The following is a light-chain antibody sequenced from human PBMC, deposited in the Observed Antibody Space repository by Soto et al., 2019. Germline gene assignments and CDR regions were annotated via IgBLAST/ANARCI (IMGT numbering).Light chain of an antibody. J-gene: IGKJ1*01. CDR1: QSVSNSY. Sequence: EIVLTQSPVTLSLSPGESATLSCGASQSVSNSYLAWYQQKPGQAPSLLIYGASSRATGIPDRFSGSGSGTDFTLTISRLEPEDFALYYCQQYDSSPRTLGQGTKVEI. CDR2: GAS. CDR3: QQYDSSPRT. V-gene: IGKV3-20*01.